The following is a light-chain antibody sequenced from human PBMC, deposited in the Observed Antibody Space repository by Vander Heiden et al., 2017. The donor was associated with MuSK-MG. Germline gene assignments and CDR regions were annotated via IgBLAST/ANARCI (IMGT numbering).Light chain of an antibody. J-gene: IGLJ2*01. CDR3: QGSKRPGDRVL. V-gene: IGLV3-21*01. CDR1: AIGSKS. Sequence: SYVLTQPPSSSVAPGRTASISCGGNAIGSKSVHWYQQKPGQAHIMVSDDERDRPAGIHERFSGSNEGNTATSTITRGEEGEEADYYCQGSKRPGDRVLFGGGTKLTVL. CDR2: DER.